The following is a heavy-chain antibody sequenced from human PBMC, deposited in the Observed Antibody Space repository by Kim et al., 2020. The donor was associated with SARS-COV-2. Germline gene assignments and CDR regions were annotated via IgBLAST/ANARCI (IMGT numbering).Heavy chain of an antibody. CDR3: ASPRLSGGNRSWFDP. Sequence: PSLKSRVTISVDTFKNQFSLSLRYVTAADTAVYYCASPRLSGGNRSWFDPWGQGTLVTVSS. J-gene: IGHJ5*02. V-gene: IGHV4-39*01. D-gene: IGHD2-15*01.